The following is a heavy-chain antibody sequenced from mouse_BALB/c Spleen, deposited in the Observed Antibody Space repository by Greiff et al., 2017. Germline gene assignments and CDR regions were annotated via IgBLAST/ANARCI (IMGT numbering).Heavy chain of an antibody. J-gene: IGHJ2*01. D-gene: IGHD3-1*01. Sequence: EVKVMESGGGLVQPGGSRKLSCAASGFTFSDYGMAWVRQAPGKGPEWVAFISNLAYSIYYADTVTGRFTISRENAKNTLYLEMSSLRSEDTAMYYCARDRGTLFDYWGQGTTLTVSS. V-gene: IGHV5-15*02. CDR1: GFTFSDYG. CDR2: ISNLAYSI. CDR3: ARDRGTLFDY.